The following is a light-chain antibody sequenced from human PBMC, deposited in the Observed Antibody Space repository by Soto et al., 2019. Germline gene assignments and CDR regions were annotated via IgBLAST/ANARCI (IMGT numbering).Light chain of an antibody. CDR2: KAS. CDR3: QHYNTYSWT. J-gene: IGKJ1*01. Sequence: DIQMTQSPSTLSASVGDRVTITCRASQSITNCLAWYQQKPGKAPKLLIYKASSLESGVPSRFSGSGSGTEFTLTISSLQPDDFATYYCQHYNTYSWTFGQGTKVDIK. CDR1: QSITNC. V-gene: IGKV1-5*03.